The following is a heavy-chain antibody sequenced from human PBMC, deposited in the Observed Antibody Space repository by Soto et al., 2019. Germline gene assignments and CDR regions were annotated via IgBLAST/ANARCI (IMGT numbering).Heavy chain of an antibody. CDR2: IDFTSNSI. V-gene: IGHV3-11*01. CDR3: ARDIEPPGLFFDY. J-gene: IGHJ4*02. CDR1: GFSFSDYY. D-gene: IGHD6-13*01. Sequence: TGGSLRLSCAASGFSFSDYYMSWIRQAPGKGLEWVSYIDFTSNSIYYADSVKGRFTISRDNAKNSLYLQMNSLRAEDTAVYYCARDIEPPGLFFDYWGQGTLVTVSS.